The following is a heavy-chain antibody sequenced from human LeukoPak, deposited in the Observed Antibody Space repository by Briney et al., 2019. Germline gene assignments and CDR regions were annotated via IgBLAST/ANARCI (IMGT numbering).Heavy chain of an antibody. CDR2: INSDGSST. CDR3: AKDPGTYRSSDY. Sequence: QPGGSLRLSCAASGFTFSSYWMHWVRQAPGKGLVWFSRINSDGSSTSYADSVKGRFTISRDNSKNTLYLQMNSLRAEDTAVYYCAKDPGTYRSSDYWGQGTLVTVSS. D-gene: IGHD1-1*01. J-gene: IGHJ4*02. CDR1: GFTFSSYW. V-gene: IGHV3-74*01.